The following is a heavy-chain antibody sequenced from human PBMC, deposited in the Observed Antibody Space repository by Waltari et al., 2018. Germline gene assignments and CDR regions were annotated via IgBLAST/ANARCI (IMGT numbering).Heavy chain of an antibody. J-gene: IGHJ5*02. CDR3: ARGPLPDSSGYYP. CDR2: INPNSGGT. V-gene: IGHV1-2*02. Sequence: QVQLVQSGAEVKKPGASVKVSCKASGYTFTGYYMHWVRQAPGQGLEWMGWINPNSGGTNYAQKLQGRVTMTRDTSISTAYMELSRLRSDDTAVYYCARGPLPDSSGYYPWGQGTLVTVSS. CDR1: GYTFTGYY. D-gene: IGHD3-22*01.